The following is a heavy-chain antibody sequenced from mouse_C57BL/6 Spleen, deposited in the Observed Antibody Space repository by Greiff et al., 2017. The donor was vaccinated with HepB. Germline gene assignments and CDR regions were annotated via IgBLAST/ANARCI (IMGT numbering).Heavy chain of an antibody. J-gene: IGHJ1*03. D-gene: IGHD1-1*01. Sequence: VKVVESGPELVKPGASVKISCKASGYSFTSYYIHWVKQRPGQGLEWIGWIYPGSGNTKYNEKFKGKATLTADTSSSTAYMQLSSLTSEDSAVYYCARKGYYYGSSHWYFDVWGTGTTVTVSS. CDR2: IYPGSGNT. V-gene: IGHV1-66*01. CDR3: ARKGYYYGSSHWYFDV. CDR1: GYSFTSYY.